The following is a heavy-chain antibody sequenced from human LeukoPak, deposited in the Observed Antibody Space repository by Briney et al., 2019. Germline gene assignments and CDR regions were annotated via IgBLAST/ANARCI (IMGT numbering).Heavy chain of an antibody. J-gene: IGHJ3*02. V-gene: IGHV4-39*02. CDR3: ARGALVRGFDAFDI. CDR1: GGSINSNPNF. CDR2: VYYSGTT. D-gene: IGHD3-10*01. Sequence: SETLSLTCTVSGGSINSNPNFWGWIRQPPGKGLEWIGTVYYSGTTYYTPSLKRRVTISADTSNNHFSLKLTSVTAADTAVYYCARGALVRGFDAFDIWGQGTMVTVSS.